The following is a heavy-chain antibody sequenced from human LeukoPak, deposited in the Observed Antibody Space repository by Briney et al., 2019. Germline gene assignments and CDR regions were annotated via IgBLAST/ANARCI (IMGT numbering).Heavy chain of an antibody. CDR1: GFTFSSYW. D-gene: IGHD3-9*01. V-gene: IGHV3-7*03. Sequence: GGSLRLSCAASGFTFSSYWMSWVRQAPGKGLEWVANIKQDGSEKYYVDSVKGRFTISRDNAKNSLYLQMNSLRAEDTALYYCAKDTRDILTGYYNTAFDYWGQGILVTVSS. CDR2: IKQDGSEK. J-gene: IGHJ4*02. CDR3: AKDTRDILTGYYNTAFDY.